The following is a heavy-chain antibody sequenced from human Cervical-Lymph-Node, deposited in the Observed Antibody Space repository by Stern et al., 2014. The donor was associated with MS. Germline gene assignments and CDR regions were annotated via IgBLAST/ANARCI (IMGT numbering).Heavy chain of an antibody. V-gene: IGHV1-18*01. CDR2: ITVYNGNT. J-gene: IGHJ4*02. CDR1: GYTFSSFA. Sequence: QVQLVQSGAEVKKPGASVNVSCKASGYTFSSFAITWVRQAPGQGLEWMGTITVYNGNTNYAQRVQDRVTMTTDTSTNTAYMEVRTLRSDDRAVYYCARGWGNPRHWGQGTLVTVSS. CDR3: ARGWGNPRH. D-gene: IGHD3-16*01.